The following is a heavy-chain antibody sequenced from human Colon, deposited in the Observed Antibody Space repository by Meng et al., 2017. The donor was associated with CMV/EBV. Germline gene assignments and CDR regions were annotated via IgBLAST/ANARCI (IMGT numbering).Heavy chain of an antibody. D-gene: IGHD3-10*02. Sequence: LSLSCSVSGGSFSSYSWTWIRQPPRKGLEYSGEISHNGSTYYDPSLNSRVTISVDASKKHFFLHLTSVTAADTAVYYCARADSYVSDSWGQGTLVTVSS. CDR2: ISHNGST. V-gene: IGHV4-34*01. CDR1: GGSFSSYS. CDR3: ARADSYVSDS. J-gene: IGHJ5*01.